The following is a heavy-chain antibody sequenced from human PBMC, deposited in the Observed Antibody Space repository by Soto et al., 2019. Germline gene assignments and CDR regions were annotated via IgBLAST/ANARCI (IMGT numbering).Heavy chain of an antibody. CDR3: AREGSSGVFDH. D-gene: IGHD3-22*01. CDR1: GYAFTPYP. Sequence: QVQLVQSGAEVKKPGASVKISCKASGYAFTPYPIHWVRQAPGQSLEWMGWINAGSGKTKYSQNFEGRVTITRDTSASTAYMELTSLRSEDTAVFYCAREGSSGVFDHWGQGALVTVSS. V-gene: IGHV1-3*01. CDR2: INAGSGKT. J-gene: IGHJ4*02.